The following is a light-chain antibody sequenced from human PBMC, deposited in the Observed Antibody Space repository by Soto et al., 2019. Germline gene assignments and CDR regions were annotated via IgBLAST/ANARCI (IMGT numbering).Light chain of an antibody. Sequence: EIVLTQSPGTLSLSPGERATLSCRASQSVSSSYLAWYQQKPGQAPRPLIYGASSRAIGIPDRFSGSGSGTDFTLTISRPEPEDCAVYYCQQYGSSPWTFGQGTKVEIK. CDR3: QQYGSSPWT. CDR1: QSVSSSY. V-gene: IGKV3-20*01. J-gene: IGKJ1*01. CDR2: GAS.